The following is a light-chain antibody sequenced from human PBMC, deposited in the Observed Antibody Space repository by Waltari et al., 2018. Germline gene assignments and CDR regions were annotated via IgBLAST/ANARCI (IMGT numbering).Light chain of an antibody. J-gene: IGLJ2*01. CDR1: SSDVGGYNY. V-gene: IGLV2-14*01. CDR2: EVS. CDR3: SSYTSSSTYVV. Sequence: QSALTQPASVSGSPGQSITISCTGTSSDVGGYNYVSWYQQHPGKAPKPMIYEVSNRPSGVSKRFSGSKSGNTASLTISGLQAEDEADYYCSSYTSSSTYVVFGGGTKLTVL.